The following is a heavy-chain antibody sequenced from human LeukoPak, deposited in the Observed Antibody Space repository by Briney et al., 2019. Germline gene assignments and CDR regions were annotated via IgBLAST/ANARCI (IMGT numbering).Heavy chain of an antibody. J-gene: IGHJ5*02. Sequence: SETLSLTCTVSGGSISSSDYYWGWIRQPPGKGLEWIGSIYYGGSTYYNPSLKSRVTISVDASMNQFSLKLSFVTTADTAVYYCARALGYCSGGSCTRGYNWFDPWGQGTLVTVPS. D-gene: IGHD2-15*01. V-gene: IGHV4-39*01. CDR1: GGSISSSDYY. CDR3: ARALGYCSGGSCTRGYNWFDP. CDR2: IYYGGST.